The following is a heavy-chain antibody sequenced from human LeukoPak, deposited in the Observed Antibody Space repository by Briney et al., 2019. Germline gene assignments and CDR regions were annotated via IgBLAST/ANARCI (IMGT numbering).Heavy chain of an antibody. CDR3: AREYSSSSGKALDY. CDR1: GFTFSSYS. V-gene: IGHV3-48*02. CDR2: ISSSGSTL. J-gene: IGHJ4*02. D-gene: IGHD6-6*01. Sequence: PGGSLSLSCAAAGFTFSSYSMNWVRQAQGKGMEWVSYISSSGSTLHYADSVKGRFTISRDSAKSSLYLQLNSLRDEDTAVYYCAREYSSSSGKALDYWGQGTLVTVSS.